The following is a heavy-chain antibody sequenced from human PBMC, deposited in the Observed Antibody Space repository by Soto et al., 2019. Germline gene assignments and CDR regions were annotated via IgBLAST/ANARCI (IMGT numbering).Heavy chain of an antibody. V-gene: IGHV1-58*01. CDR3: AALGVNFDH. CDR2: IGVGSGNR. J-gene: IGHJ4*02. CDR1: VFTFTSSA. D-gene: IGHD2-8*01. Sequence: SVKVSCKAPVFTFTSSAVQLVRQARGQRLEWIGWIGVGSGNRHYAQKFQERVTITRDMSTNKAYMELSSLRSEETAVYYCAALGVNFDHWGQGTLVTV.